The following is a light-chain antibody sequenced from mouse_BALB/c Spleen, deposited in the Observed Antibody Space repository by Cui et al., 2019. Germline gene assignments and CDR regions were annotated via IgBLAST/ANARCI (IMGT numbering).Light chain of an antibody. Sequence: QILLTQSLAIMSASPGEKVTMTCSASSSVSYIHWYQQKPGSSPKPWIYDTSNLASGFPARFSGSGSGTSYSLIISSMEAEDAATYYCHQRSNYPWTFGAGTKLEMK. CDR3: HQRSNYPWT. CDR1: SSVSY. CDR2: DTS. V-gene: IGKV4-69*01. J-gene: IGKJ1*01.